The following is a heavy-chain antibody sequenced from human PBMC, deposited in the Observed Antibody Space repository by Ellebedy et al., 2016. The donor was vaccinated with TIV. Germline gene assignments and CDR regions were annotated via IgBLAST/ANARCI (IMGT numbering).Heavy chain of an antibody. CDR1: GASISSGPYY. D-gene: IGHD6-19*01. J-gene: IGHJ4*02. V-gene: IGHV4-31*02. CDR3: ARGIEQWLTY. Sequence: SXTVSGASISSGPYYWNWIRQHPGKGLEWIGYIYSGGSTYYSPSLKGRVTISLDTSKNQFSLKLTSVTAADTAVYYCARGIEQWLTYWGQGTLVTVSS. CDR2: IYSGGST.